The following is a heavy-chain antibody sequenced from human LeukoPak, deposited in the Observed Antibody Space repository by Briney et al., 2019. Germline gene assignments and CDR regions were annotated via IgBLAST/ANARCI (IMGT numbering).Heavy chain of an antibody. CDR3: ARGLPPEYFQH. J-gene: IGHJ1*01. Sequence: NSSETLSLTCSVSGASTSSRSYYWGWIRQPPGKGLEWLGSIYYSGSIYYNPSLKSRVTISVDSSKNQFSLKLSSVTAADTAVYYCARGLPPEYFQHWGQGTLVTVSS. V-gene: IGHV4-39*07. CDR2: IYYSGSI. CDR1: GASTSSRSYY.